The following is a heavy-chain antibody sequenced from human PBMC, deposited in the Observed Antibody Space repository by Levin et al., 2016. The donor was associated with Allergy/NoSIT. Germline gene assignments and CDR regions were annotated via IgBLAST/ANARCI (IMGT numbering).Heavy chain of an antibody. Sequence: RQPPGKGLEWVAVISYDGSNKYYADSVKGRFTISRDNSKNTLYLQMNSLRAEDTAVYYCAKPYSHYYYYYGMDVWGQGTTVTVSS. CDR3: AKPYSHYYYYYGMDV. D-gene: IGHD5-18*01. J-gene: IGHJ6*02. CDR2: ISYDGSNK. V-gene: IGHV3-30*18.